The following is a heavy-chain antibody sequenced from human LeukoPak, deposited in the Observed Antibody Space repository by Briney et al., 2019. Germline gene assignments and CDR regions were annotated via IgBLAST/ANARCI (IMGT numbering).Heavy chain of an antibody. V-gene: IGHV1-18*01. CDR3: ARVRYADYDFTIDY. Sequence: ASVKVSCKASGYTFTSYGISWVRQAPGQGLEWMGWISAYNGNTNSAQKLQGRVTMTTDTSTRTAYMELRTLRSDDTAVYYCARVRYADYDFTIDYWGQGTLVTVSS. J-gene: IGHJ4*02. CDR1: GYTFTSYG. D-gene: IGHD4-17*01. CDR2: ISAYNGNT.